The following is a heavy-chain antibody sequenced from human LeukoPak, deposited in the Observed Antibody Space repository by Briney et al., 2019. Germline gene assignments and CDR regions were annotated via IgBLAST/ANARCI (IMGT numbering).Heavy chain of an antibody. V-gene: IGHV2-70*04. Sequence: SGPALVKPTQTLTLTCTFSGFSLSTTGMRVNWIRQPPGRALEWLARIDWDDDNYYSTSLKTRLTISKDTSKNQVVLTMTNMDPVDTATYYCARIKGYDYYFDYWGQGTLVPSPQ. D-gene: IGHD5-12*01. CDR2: IDWDDDN. CDR3: ARIKGYDYYFDY. CDR1: GFSLSTTGMR. J-gene: IGHJ4*02.